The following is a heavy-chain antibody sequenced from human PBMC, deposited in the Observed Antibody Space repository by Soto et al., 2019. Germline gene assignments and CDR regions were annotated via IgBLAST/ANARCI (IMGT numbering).Heavy chain of an antibody. J-gene: IGHJ3*02. CDR2: IFTDNGDT. V-gene: IGHV1-3*04. CDR3: ARGYQGSFDM. D-gene: IGHD2-2*01. CDR1: GYTFTANA. Sequence: QVKLVQSGAEVKKPGASVKVSCKASGYTFTANAMHWVRQVPGQRFEWMGWIFTDNGDTVYSQNFQGRVTITRDTSANTAYMDLSSLTSEDTAIYYCARGYQGSFDMWGQGTMVTVSS.